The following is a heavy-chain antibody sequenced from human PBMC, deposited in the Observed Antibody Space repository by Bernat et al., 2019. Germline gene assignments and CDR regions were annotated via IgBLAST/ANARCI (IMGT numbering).Heavy chain of an antibody. CDR3: ASQQWLGRYYYYGMDV. CDR1: GGSISSSSYY. CDR2: IYYSWRT. Sequence: QLQLQESGPGLVKPSETLSLTCTVSGGSISSSSYYWGWIRQPPGKGLEWIGSIYYSWRTYYNPSLKTRVTISVDTSKNQFSLKLSSGTAADTAVYYCASQQWLGRYYYYGMDVWGQGTTVTVSS. V-gene: IGHV4-39*01. J-gene: IGHJ6*02. D-gene: IGHD6-19*01.